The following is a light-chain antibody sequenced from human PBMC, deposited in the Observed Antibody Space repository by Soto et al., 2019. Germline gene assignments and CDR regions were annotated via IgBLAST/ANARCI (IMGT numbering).Light chain of an antibody. V-gene: IGKV1-33*01. CDR2: EAS. Sequence: DIQMTQSPSSLSASLGDRVTITCQASQDIKNYLNWYQQKPGKAPKLLIYEASNLKTGVPSRFSGSGSGRSFTFTISSLQPEDIATYYCQQCDDFITFGGGTRIEIK. CDR1: QDIKNY. CDR3: QQCDDFIT. J-gene: IGKJ4*01.